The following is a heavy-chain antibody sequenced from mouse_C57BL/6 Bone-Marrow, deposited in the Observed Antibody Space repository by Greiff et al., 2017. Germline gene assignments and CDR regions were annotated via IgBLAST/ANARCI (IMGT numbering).Heavy chain of an antibody. V-gene: IGHV1-54*01. Sequence: QVQLQQSGAELVRPGTSVKVSCKASGYAFTNYLIEWVKQRPGQGLAWIGVINPGSGGTNYNQKFKGKATLTADTSSSTAYMQLSSLTSEESAVYFCARVGGLRRDYCDYWGQGTTLTVS. J-gene: IGHJ2*01. CDR1: GYAFTNYL. D-gene: IGHD2-2*01. CDR3: ARVGGLRRDYCDY. CDR2: INPGSGGT.